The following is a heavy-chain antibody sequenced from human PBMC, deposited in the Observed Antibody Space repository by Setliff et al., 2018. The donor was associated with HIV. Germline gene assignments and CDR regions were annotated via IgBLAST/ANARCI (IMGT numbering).Heavy chain of an antibody. V-gene: IGHV3-72*01. D-gene: IGHD2-15*01. CDR2: TTNKADSYNT. CDR3: VRGLGSEFDY. Sequence: GGSLRLSCAASGFTFSDHYMDWVRQAPGKGLEWVGRTTNKADSYNTNYAASVKGRFTIARDDSKKSLYLQMNSLKIEDTAVYYCVRGLGSEFDYWGQGTLGTVSS. J-gene: IGHJ4*02. CDR1: GFTFSDHY.